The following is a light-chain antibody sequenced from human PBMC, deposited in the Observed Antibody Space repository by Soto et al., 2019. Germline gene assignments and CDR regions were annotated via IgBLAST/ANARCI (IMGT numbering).Light chain of an antibody. V-gene: IGKV3-15*01. Sequence: EIVMTQSPATLSVSPRERATLSCRASQSVSSNLAWYQQKPGQAPRLLIYGASTRATGIPARFSGSGSGTEFTLTISSLQSEDVAVYYCQQYNNWPRMFGQGTKVEIK. CDR3: QQYNNWPRM. CDR1: QSVSSN. J-gene: IGKJ1*01. CDR2: GAS.